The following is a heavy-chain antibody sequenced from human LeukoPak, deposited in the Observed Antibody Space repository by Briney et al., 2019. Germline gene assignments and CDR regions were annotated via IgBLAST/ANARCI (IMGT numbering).Heavy chain of an antibody. D-gene: IGHD1-1*01. CDR3: AKNRDPTIKGDAFDI. Sequence: GGSLRLSCSASGFIISDYAMHWVRQAPGKGLEWVAVISYDGSNKYYADSVKGRFTISRDNSKNTLYLQMNSLRAEDTAVYYCAKNRDPTIKGDAFDIWGQGTLVTVSS. V-gene: IGHV3-30*18. J-gene: IGHJ3*02. CDR1: GFIISDYA. CDR2: ISYDGSNK.